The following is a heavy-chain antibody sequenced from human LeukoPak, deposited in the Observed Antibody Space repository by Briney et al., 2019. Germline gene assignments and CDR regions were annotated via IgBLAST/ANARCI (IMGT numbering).Heavy chain of an antibody. CDR1: GFTFSDYY. V-gene: IGHV3-11*04. CDR2: ISSSGSTI. CDR3: ARLAGGSYSDY. Sequence: PGGSLRLSCAASGFTFSDYYMSWIRQAPGKGLEWVSYISSSGSTIYYANSVKGRFTISRDNSKNTVYLQMGSLRAEDMAVYYCARLAGGSYSDYWGQGTLVTVSS. J-gene: IGHJ4*02. D-gene: IGHD1-26*01.